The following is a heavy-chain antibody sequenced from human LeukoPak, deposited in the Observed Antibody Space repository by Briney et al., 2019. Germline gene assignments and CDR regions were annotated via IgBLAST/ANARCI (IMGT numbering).Heavy chain of an antibody. CDR2: VSAYNVST. CDR3: ARDLGHDYGDYYVDF. D-gene: IGHD4-17*01. V-gene: IGHV1-18*04. Sequence: ASVKVSCKASGYTFTSYGISWVRQAPGQGLEWMGWVSAYNVSTNYAQKLQGRVTMTTDTSRSTAYMELRSLRSDDTAVYYCARDLGHDYGDYYVDFWGQGTLVTVSS. CDR1: GYTFTSYG. J-gene: IGHJ4*02.